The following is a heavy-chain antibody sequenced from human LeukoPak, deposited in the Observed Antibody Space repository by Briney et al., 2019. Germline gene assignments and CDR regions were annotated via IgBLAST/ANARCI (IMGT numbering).Heavy chain of an antibody. V-gene: IGHV4-31*03. D-gene: IGHD6-25*01. CDR3: ARSAIDAFDI. J-gene: IGHJ3*02. CDR1: GGSISSGGYY. Sequence: SQTLSLTCTVSGGSISSGGYYWSWIRQHPGKGLEWIGYIYYSGSTYYNPSLKSRVSISVDTSKNQFSLKLSSVTAADTAVYYCARSAIDAFDIWGQGTMVTVSS. CDR2: IYYSGST.